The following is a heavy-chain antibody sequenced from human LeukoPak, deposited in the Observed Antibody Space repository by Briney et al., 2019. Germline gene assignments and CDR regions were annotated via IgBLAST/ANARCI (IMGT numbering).Heavy chain of an antibody. V-gene: IGHV4-61*02. Sequence: PSETLSLTCTVSGGSISSGSYYWSWIRQPAGKGLEWIGRIYTSGSTNYNPSLKSRVTISVDTSKNQFSLKLSSVTAADTAVYYCASGIAADPYWGQGTLVTVSS. J-gene: IGHJ4*02. D-gene: IGHD6-13*01. CDR3: ASGIAADPY. CDR1: GGSISSGSYY. CDR2: IYTSGST.